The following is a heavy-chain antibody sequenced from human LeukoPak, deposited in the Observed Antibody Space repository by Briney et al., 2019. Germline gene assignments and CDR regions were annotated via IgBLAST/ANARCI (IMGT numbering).Heavy chain of an antibody. CDR1: GFTFGDYA. D-gene: IGHD2-2*01. V-gene: IGHV3-7*03. CDR2: IKQDGSER. CDR3: ARDRSLGYCSSTSCYAPNWYFDL. J-gene: IGHJ2*01. Sequence: GGSLRLSCTAPGFTFGDYAMSWVRQAPGKGLGWVANIKQDGSERYYVDSVKGRFTISRDNAKNSLYLQMNSLRAEDTAVYYCARDRSLGYCSSTSCYAPNWYFDLWGRGTLVTVSS.